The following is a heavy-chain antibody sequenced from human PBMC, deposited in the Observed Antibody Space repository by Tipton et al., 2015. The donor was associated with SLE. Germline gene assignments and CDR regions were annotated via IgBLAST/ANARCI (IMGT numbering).Heavy chain of an antibody. CDR2: IYYSGST. V-gene: IGHV4-31*03. J-gene: IGHJ6*02. CDR1: GGSISSGGYY. Sequence: TLSLTCTVSGGSISSGGYYWSWIRQHPGKGLEWIGYIYYSGSTYYNPSLKSRVTISVETSKNQFSLKLTSVTAADTAVYYCARGPYGDYSWYYYGMDVWGQGTTVTVAS. CDR3: ARGPYGDYSWYYYGMDV. D-gene: IGHD4-17*01.